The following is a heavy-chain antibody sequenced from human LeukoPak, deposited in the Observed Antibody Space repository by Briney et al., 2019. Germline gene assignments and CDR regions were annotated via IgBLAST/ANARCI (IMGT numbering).Heavy chain of an antibody. D-gene: IGHD6-13*01. CDR1: GGSFSTTDYY. CDR2: IYNSGST. Sequence: SETLSLTCTVSGGSFSTTDYYWGWIRQPPGKGLEWIGSIYNSGSTYYNPSLMSRVTISVDTSKNQFSLKLNSATAADTAVYYCARPDSSSWGYYYYYYMDVWGKGTTVTVSS. V-gene: IGHV4-39*07. J-gene: IGHJ6*03. CDR3: ARPDSSSWGYYYYYYMDV.